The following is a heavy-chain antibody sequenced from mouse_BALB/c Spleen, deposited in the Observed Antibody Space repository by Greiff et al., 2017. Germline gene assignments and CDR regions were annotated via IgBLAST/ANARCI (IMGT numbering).Heavy chain of an antibody. CDR3: TRDEDMDY. CDR2: ISSGGSYT. V-gene: IGHV5-6-4*01. CDR1: GFTFSSYT. Sequence: EVKVVESGGGLVKPGGSLKLSCAASGFTFSSYTMSWVRQTPEKRLEWVATISSGGSYTYYPDSVKGRFTISRDNAKNTLYLQMSSLKSEDTAMYYCTRDEDMDYWGQGTSVTVSS. J-gene: IGHJ4*01.